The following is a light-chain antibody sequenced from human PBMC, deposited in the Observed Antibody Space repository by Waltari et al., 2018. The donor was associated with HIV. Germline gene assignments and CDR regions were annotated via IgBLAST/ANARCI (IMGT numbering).Light chain of an antibody. V-gene: IGLV1-47*01. CDR1: RSNIGRNF. J-gene: IGLJ2*01. CDR2: QNN. Sequence: QTVLTQPPSASQTPGQRVTISCSGTRSNIGRNFLFCYLQFPGTAPILLVYQNNKRLSGVPDRFSVSKAGTAASLAISGLLSEDEAVDDCAAWDDSLRGHVVFGGGTSLTV. CDR3: AAWDDSLRGHVV.